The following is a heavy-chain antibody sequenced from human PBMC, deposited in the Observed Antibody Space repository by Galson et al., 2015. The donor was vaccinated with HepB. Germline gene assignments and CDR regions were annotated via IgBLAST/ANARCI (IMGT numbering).Heavy chain of an antibody. V-gene: IGHV1-69*13. CDR1: GGTFSSYT. D-gene: IGHD2-2*01. J-gene: IGHJ5*02. Sequence: SVKVSCKASGGTFSSYTITWVRQAPGQGLEWMGGIIPIFGTANYAQKFQGRVTITADESTSTAYMELSGLRSEDTAVYYCARGAPQTPYCSSTSCLYSWFDPWGQGTLVTVSS. CDR2: IIPIFGTA. CDR3: ARGAPQTPYCSSTSCLYSWFDP.